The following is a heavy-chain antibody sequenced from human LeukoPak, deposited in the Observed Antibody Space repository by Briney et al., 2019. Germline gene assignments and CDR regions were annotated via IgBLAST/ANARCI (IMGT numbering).Heavy chain of an antibody. CDR3: ARSKGDYGDYEGTNFDY. J-gene: IGHJ4*02. Sequence: PGGSLRLSCAASGFTFDDYGMSWVRQAPGKGLEWVSGINWNGGSTGYADSVKGRFTVSRDNAKNSLYLQMNSLRAEDTALYHCARSKGDYGDYEGTNFDYWGQGTLVTVSS. D-gene: IGHD4-17*01. CDR2: INWNGGST. CDR1: GFTFDDYG. V-gene: IGHV3-20*01.